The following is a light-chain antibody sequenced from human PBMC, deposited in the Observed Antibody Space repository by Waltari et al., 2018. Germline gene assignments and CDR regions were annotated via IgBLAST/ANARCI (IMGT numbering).Light chain of an antibody. CDR1: SSDVGGYNY. CDR2: EVT. Sequence: QSALTQPPSASGSPGQSVTISCTGTSSDVGGYNYVSWYQHHPGKAPKLMIYEVTKRPSGVPERFSGSKSGNTASLTVSGLQSEDEAEYYCSSYAGSNKVLFGGGTKLTVL. V-gene: IGLV2-8*01. CDR3: SSYAGSNKVL. J-gene: IGLJ2*01.